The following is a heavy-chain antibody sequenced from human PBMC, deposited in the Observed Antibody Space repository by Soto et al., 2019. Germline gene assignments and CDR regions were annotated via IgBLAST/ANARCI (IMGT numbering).Heavy chain of an antibody. V-gene: IGHV3-23*01. CDR2: ISGSGGST. CDR1: GLTFCSYA. Sequence: GGSLRLSCAASGLTFCSYAMSWVRQAPGKGLEWVSAISGSGGSTYYADSVKGRFTISRDNSKNTLYLQMNSLRADDTAVYYCARIVPASNIDSWGQGTPVTVSS. J-gene: IGHJ4*02. D-gene: IGHD2-2*01. CDR3: ARIVPASNIDS.